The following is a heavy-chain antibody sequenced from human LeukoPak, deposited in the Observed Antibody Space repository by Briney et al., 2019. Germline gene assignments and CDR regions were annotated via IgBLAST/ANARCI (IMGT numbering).Heavy chain of an antibody. Sequence: GESLRISCKGSGYSFTSYWISWVRQMPGKGLEWMGRIDPSDSYTNYSPSFRGHVTISADKSISTAYLQWSSLKASNTAMYYCAIKYYYYYGMDVWGQGTTVTVSS. CDR2: IDPSDSYT. V-gene: IGHV5-10-1*01. CDR1: GYSFTSYW. CDR3: AIKYYYYYGMDV. J-gene: IGHJ6*02.